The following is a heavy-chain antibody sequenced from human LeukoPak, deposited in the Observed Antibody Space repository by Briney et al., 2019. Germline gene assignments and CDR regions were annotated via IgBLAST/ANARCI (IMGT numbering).Heavy chain of an antibody. CDR2: IYYSGST. J-gene: IGHJ3*02. CDR1: GGSIRSYY. D-gene: IGHD6-25*01. CDR3: ARPYSSGWRGAFDI. V-gene: IGHV4-59*01. Sequence: SETLSLTCTVSGGSIRSYYWSWIRQPPGKGLEWIGNIYYSGSTNYNPSLKSRVTISVDTSKNQFSLRLNSVTAADTAVYYCARPYSSGWRGAFDIWGQGTMLTVSS.